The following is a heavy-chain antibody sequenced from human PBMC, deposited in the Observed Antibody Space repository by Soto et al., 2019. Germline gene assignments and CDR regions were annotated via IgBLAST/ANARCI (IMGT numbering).Heavy chain of an antibody. V-gene: IGHV1-18*01. CDR3: ARDIVVVPSAFGYNWFDS. CDR2: INAYNGNT. J-gene: IGHJ5*01. D-gene: IGHD2-2*01. CDR1: GYTFTSYG. Sequence: ASVKVSCKASGYTFTSYGIHWVRQAPGQRLEWMGWINAYNGNTNYSQKLQGRVTMTTDTSTSTAYMELRSLRSDDTAVYYCARDIVVVPSAFGYNWFDSWGQGTLVTVSS.